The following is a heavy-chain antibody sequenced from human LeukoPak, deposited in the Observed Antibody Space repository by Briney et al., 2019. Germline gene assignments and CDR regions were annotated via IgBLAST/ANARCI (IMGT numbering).Heavy chain of an antibody. V-gene: IGHV1-18*01. D-gene: IGHD4-23*01. CDR1: GDTFTSYG. J-gene: IGHJ3*02. Sequence: ASVKVSCKVSGDTFTSYGISWVRQAPGQGLEWMGRISAYNGNINYAQNLQGRVTMTTDTSTSTAYMELRSLRSDDTAVYYCARDWVATSLDAFDIWGQGTMVIVSS. CDR3: ARDWVATSLDAFDI. CDR2: ISAYNGNI.